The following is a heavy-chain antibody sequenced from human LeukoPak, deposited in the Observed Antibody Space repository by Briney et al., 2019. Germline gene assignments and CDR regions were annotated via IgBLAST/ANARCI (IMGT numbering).Heavy chain of an antibody. CDR3: APYGDYFDY. V-gene: IGHV3-48*03. Sequence: PGGSLRLSCAASGFTFSRYEMNSVRQTPGKGLEWVPYISSSGTTIYYADSVKGRFTISRDNAKNSLFLLMNSLRPEDTAVYYCAPYGDYFDYWGQGTLVTVSS. D-gene: IGHD4-17*01. CDR2: ISSSGTTI. CDR1: GFTFSRYE. J-gene: IGHJ4*02.